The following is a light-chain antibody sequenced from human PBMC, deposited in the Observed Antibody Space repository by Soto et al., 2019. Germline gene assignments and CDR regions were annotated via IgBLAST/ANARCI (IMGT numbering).Light chain of an antibody. J-gene: IGKJ5*01. CDR1: QSLSSSQ. CDR3: QQHGDSPIT. V-gene: IGKV3-20*01. CDR2: DAS. Sequence: EIVLTQSPGTLSLSPGERATLSCRASQSLSSSQLAWYQQKPGQAPRLLIHDASSRATGISDRFSGSGSGTDFSLTISRLEPEDFAVYYCQQHGDSPITFGQGTLLEIK.